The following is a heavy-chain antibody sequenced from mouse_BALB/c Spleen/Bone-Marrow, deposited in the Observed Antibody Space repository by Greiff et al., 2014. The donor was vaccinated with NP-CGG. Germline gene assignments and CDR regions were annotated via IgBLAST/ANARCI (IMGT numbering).Heavy chain of an antibody. J-gene: IGHJ2*01. Sequence: EVQLVESGGGLVQPGGSRKLSCAASGFTFSSFGMHWVRQAPEKGLEWVAYISSGSRTVFYADTVKGRLTISRDNPKNTLFLQMTSLRSEDTAMYYCTRSRGNWDDFDYWGQGTTLTVSS. V-gene: IGHV5-17*02. D-gene: IGHD3-3*01. CDR2: ISSGSRTV. CDR1: GFTFSSFG. CDR3: TRSRGNWDDFDY.